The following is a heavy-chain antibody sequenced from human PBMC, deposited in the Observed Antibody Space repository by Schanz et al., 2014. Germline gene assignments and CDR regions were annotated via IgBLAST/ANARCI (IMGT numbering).Heavy chain of an antibody. CDR1: GFTLSSYW. V-gene: IGHV3-74*01. D-gene: IGHD3-16*02. Sequence: EVKLVESGGGAVRPGGSLRLSCAASGFTLSSYWMHWVRQVPGKGLEWVSCTNGDGTNAKYADSVKGRFTISRDNAKKTLSLQMISLRAEDTAIYFCTRSDYDFSWGSYRFRAFDIWGQGTTVIVSS. CDR2: TNGDGTNA. CDR3: TRSDYDFSWGSYRFRAFDI. J-gene: IGHJ3*02.